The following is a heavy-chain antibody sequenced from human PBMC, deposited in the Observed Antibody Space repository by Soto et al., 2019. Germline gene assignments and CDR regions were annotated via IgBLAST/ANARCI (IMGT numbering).Heavy chain of an antibody. J-gene: IGHJ6*02. D-gene: IGHD2-2*01. CDR1: GFTSDDYA. V-gene: IGHV3-9*02. CDR2: ISWHSDII. CDR3: AKTGYCSSSSCCPYYYGMDV. Sequence: GGSLRLSCAASGFTSDDYAMHWVRQAPGKGLEWVSGISWHSDIIGYADSVKGRFTISRDNAKNSLYLQMNSLRPEDTALYYCAKTGYCSSSSCCPYYYGMDVWGQGTTVTVSS.